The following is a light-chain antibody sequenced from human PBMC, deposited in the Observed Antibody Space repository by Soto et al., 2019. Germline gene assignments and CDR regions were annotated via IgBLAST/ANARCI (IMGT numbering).Light chain of an antibody. J-gene: IGKJ5*01. CDR3: QKYNSALSIT. CDR2: DAS. CDR1: QDISNY. V-gene: IGKV1-27*01. Sequence: DIQMTQSPSSLSASVGDRVTITCQASQDISNYLNWYQQKPGKAPKLLIYDASTLQSGVPSRFSGSGSGTDFNLTISSLQPEDVATYYCQKYNSALSITFGQGTRLEIK.